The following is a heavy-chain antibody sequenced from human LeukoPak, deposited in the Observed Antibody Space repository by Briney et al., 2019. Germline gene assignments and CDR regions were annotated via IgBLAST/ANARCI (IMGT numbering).Heavy chain of an antibody. Sequence: SETLSLTCTVSGGSISSYYWSWIRQPAGKGLEWIGRIYTSGSTNYNPSLKSRVTMSVDTSKNQFSLKLSSVTAADTAVYYCARDFEVGYSYGSDAFDIWGQGTMVTVSS. CDR1: GGSISSYY. V-gene: IGHV4-4*07. D-gene: IGHD5-18*01. CDR3: ARDFEVGYSYGSDAFDI. CDR2: IYTSGST. J-gene: IGHJ3*02.